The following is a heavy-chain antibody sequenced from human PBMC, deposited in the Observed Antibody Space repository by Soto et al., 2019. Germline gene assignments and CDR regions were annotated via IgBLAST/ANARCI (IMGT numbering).Heavy chain of an antibody. CDR2: ISSNGGST. D-gene: IGHD3-3*01. J-gene: IGHJ4*02. CDR1: GFTFSSYA. V-gene: IGHV3-64*01. Sequence: GGSLRLSCAASGFTFSSYAMHWVRQAPGKGLEYVSAISSNGGSTYYANSVKGRFTISRDNSKNTLYLQMGSLRAEDMAVYYCARARWGYDFWSMNYFDYWGQGTLVTVSS. CDR3: ARARWGYDFWSMNYFDY.